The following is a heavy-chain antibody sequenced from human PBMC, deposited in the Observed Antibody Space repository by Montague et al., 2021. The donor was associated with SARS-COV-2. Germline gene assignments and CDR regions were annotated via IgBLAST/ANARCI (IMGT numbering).Heavy chain of an antibody. D-gene: IGHD4-17*01. CDR1: GGSLLRTTYR. J-gene: IGHJ4*02. CDR3: ARHYGSSLDS. V-gene: IGHV4-39*01. Sequence: SETLSLTCTVSGGSLLRTTYRWGWIRQPPGTFLEWIGFISYSGTTFYTPALKSRISMSVDTPKRQFSLNLTSVTAADTAVYYCARHYGSSLDSWGQGILVAVPS. CDR2: ISYSGTT.